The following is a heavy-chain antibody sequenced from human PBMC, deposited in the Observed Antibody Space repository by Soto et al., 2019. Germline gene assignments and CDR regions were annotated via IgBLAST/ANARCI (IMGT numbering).Heavy chain of an antibody. Sequence: ASVKVSCKTSGYTFSNYGITWVRQAPGQPLEWLGWISLYSDGTNYAQKFQGRVSMTTDTSTTTAYIELRSLRSDDTAVYYCARVVPGAEAWFGPWGQGTLVTVSS. D-gene: IGHD2-2*01. J-gene: IGHJ5*02. CDR2: ISLYSDGT. CDR3: ARVVPGAEAWFGP. CDR1: GYTFSNYG. V-gene: IGHV1-18*01.